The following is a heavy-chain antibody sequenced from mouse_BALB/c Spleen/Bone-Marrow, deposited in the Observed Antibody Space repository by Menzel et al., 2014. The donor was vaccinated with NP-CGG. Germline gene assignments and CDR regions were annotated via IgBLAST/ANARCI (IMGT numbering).Heavy chain of an antibody. CDR3: ARSGKVRNAMDY. J-gene: IGHJ4*01. CDR2: ISSYYGDA. D-gene: IGHD2-14*01. CDR1: GYTFTDYA. Sequence: VQLQQSGAELVRPGVSVKIFCKGSGYTFTDYAVHWVKQSHTKSLERIGLISSYYGDATYNQKFKGKATMTVDKSSSTAFLELARLTSEDSAIYYCARSGKVRNAMDYWGQRTSVTVSS. V-gene: IGHV1-67*01.